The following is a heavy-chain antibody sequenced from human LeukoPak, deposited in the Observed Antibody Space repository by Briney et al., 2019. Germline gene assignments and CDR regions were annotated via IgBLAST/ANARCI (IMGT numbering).Heavy chain of an antibody. CDR2: IYYSGST. CDR1: GGSISSSSYY. CDR3: ARQRSASSSWYRRSYFDY. V-gene: IGHV4-39*01. D-gene: IGHD6-13*01. Sequence: SGTLSLTCTVSGGSISSSSYYWGWIRQPPGKGLEWIGSIYYSGSTYYNPSLKSRVTISVDTSKNQFSLKLSSVTAADTAVYYCARQRSASSSWYRRSYFDYWGQGTLVTVSS. J-gene: IGHJ4*02.